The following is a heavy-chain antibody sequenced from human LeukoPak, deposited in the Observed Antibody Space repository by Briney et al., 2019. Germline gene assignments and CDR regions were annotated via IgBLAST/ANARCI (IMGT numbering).Heavy chain of an antibody. J-gene: IGHJ5*02. D-gene: IGHD3-3*01. CDR3: ARERRGYYGFWSGYSNWFDP. V-gene: IGHV3-7*01. CDR2: IKQDGSER. Sequence: GGSLRLSCAASGFTFSSYWMSWVRQAPGKGLEWVANIKQDGSERYYVDSVKGRFTISRDNAKNSLYLQMNSLRAEDTAVYYCARERRGYYGFWSGYSNWFDPWGQGTLVTVSS. CDR1: GFTFSSYW.